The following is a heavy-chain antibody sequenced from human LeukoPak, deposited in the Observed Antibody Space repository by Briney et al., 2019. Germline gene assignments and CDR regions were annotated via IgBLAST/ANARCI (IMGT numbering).Heavy chain of an antibody. Sequence: ASETLSLTCTVSGGSISSGGYYWSWIRQHPGKGLEWIGYIYYSGSTYYNPSLKSRVTISVDTSKNQFSLKLSSVTAADTAVYYCARGPMVRGVIISGKFDYWGQGTLVTVSS. V-gene: IGHV4-31*03. J-gene: IGHJ4*02. CDR2: IYYSGST. D-gene: IGHD3-10*01. CDR1: GGSISSGGYY. CDR3: ARGPMVRGVIISGKFDY.